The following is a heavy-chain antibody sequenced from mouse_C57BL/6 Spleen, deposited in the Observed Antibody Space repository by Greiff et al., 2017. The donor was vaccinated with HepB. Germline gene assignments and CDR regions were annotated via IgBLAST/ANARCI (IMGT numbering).Heavy chain of an antibody. Sequence: EVQRVESGGGLVKPGGSLKLSCAASGFTFSSYAMSWVRQTPEKRLEWVATISDGGSYTYYPDNVKGRFTITRDNAKNNLYLQMSHLKSEDTAMYYCARDLPYAMDYWGQGTSVTFSS. CDR3: ARDLPYAMDY. V-gene: IGHV5-4*01. CDR2: ISDGGSYT. J-gene: IGHJ4*01. CDR1: GFTFSSYA.